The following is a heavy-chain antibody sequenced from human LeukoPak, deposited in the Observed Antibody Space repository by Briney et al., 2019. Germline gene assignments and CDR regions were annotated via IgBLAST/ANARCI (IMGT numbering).Heavy chain of an antibody. CDR2: MNPDSGNT. V-gene: IGHV1-8*01. Sequence: ASVKVSCKASGYTFTSYDINWVRQATGQGLEWMGWMNPDSGNTGYAQKFRGRVTMTRNTSISTAYMELSSLRSEDTAVYYCALTSGSYYYDAFDIWGQGTMVTVSS. CDR3: ALTSGSYYYDAFDI. D-gene: IGHD3-10*01. CDR1: GYTFTSYD. J-gene: IGHJ3*02.